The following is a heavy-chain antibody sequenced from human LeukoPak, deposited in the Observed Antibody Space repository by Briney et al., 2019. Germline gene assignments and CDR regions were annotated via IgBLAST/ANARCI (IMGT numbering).Heavy chain of an antibody. CDR1: GFTFKTYG. CDR2: VSSSERGK. CDR3: STDGTPKFEC. Sequence: GGSLRLSCTASGFTFKTYGMVWFRQAPGKGLEWVATVSSSERGKHYADSVQGRFTISRDNSNNMLYLQLDNLRDEDTAIYYCSTDGTPKFECWGQGTLVTVSS. D-gene: IGHD1-26*01. J-gene: IGHJ4*02. V-gene: IGHV3-30*03.